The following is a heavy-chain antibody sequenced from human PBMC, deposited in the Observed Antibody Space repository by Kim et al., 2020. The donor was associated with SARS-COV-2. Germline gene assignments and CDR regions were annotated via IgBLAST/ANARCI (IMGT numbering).Heavy chain of an antibody. CDR3: ARLPVAARLFFDY. V-gene: IGHV4-61*07. D-gene: IGHD6-6*01. Sequence: YHPSLESRVTISVETSKNQFSLKLSSVTAADTAVYYCARLPVAARLFFDYWGQGTLVTVSS. J-gene: IGHJ4*02.